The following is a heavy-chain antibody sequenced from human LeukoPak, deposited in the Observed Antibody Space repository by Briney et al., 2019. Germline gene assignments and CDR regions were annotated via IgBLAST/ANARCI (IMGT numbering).Heavy chain of an antibody. D-gene: IGHD4-4*01. CDR1: GGSFSGYY. Sequence: PSETLSLTCAVYGGSFSGYYWSWIRQPPGEGLEWIGEINHSGSTNHNPSLKSRVTISVDTSKNQFSLKLSSVTAADTAVYYCARARQVGVTTYDYWGQGTLVTVSS. CDR2: INHSGST. J-gene: IGHJ4*02. CDR3: ARARQVGVTTYDY. V-gene: IGHV4-34*01.